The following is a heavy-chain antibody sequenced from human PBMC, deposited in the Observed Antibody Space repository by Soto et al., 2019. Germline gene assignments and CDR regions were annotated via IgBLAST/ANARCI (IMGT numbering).Heavy chain of an antibody. CDR2: INHSGST. CDR1: GGSFSGCY. CDR3: AVAPRFDP. D-gene: IGHD2-21*01. V-gene: IGHV4-34*01. J-gene: IGHJ5*02. Sequence: SETLSLTCAVYGGSFSGCYWSWIRQPPGKGLEWIGEINHSGSTNYNPSLKSRVTISVDTSKNQFSLKLSSVTAADTAVYYCAVAPRFDPWGQGTLVTVSS.